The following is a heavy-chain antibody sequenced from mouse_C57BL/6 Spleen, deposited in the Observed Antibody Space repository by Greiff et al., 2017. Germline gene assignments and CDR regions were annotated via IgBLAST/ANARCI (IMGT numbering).Heavy chain of an antibody. CDR3: ARGVTAQATFYAMDY. CDR1: GYTFTSYW. V-gene: IGHV1-59*01. D-gene: IGHD3-2*02. Sequence: VQLQQPGAELVRPGTSVMLSCKASGYTFTSYWMHWVKQRPGQGLEWIGVIDPSDSYTNYNQKFKGKATLTVDTSSSTAYMQLSSLTSEDSAVYYCARGVTAQATFYAMDYWGQGTSVTVSS. J-gene: IGHJ4*01. CDR2: IDPSDSYT.